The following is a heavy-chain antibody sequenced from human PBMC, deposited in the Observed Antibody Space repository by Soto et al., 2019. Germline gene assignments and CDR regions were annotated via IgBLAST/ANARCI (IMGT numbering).Heavy chain of an antibody. CDR2: NYYSGTT. Sequence: DTLSLTCAVSGVSISSYYWCWLLQISGKGLERILYNYYSGTTNYNLFFKSRGTISVDTAKNQFFLRLTAVTAADRAGYYCVREAYFGYGHAIDHWGPRTLVTVS. CDR1: GVSISSYY. J-gene: IGHJ4*02. D-gene: IGHD2-21*01. V-gene: IGHV4-59*01. CDR3: VREAYFGYGHAIDH.